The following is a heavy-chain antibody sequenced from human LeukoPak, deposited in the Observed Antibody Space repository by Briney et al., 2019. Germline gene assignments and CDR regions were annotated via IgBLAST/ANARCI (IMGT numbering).Heavy chain of an antibody. CDR2: ISADNGNT. J-gene: IGHJ4*02. Sequence: RASVKVSCKASGYTFTSYGTSWVRQAPGQGLEWMGWISADNGNTNYAQKLQGRVTMTTDTSTSTAYMELRSLRSDDTAVYYCARDEPPFYYYDSSGYYDYWGQGTLVTVSS. CDR3: ARDEPPFYYYDSSGYYDY. V-gene: IGHV1-18*01. D-gene: IGHD3-22*01. CDR1: GYTFTSYG.